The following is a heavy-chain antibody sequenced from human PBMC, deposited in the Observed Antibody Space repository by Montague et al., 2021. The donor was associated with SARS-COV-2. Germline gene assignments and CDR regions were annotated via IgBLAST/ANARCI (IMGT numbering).Heavy chain of an antibody. CDR3: ARHGYYETYDAFDI. CDR1: GGFVSSGSYF. Sequence: SETLSLTCTVSGGFVSSGSYFWNWIRQPPGKGLEWIGYKYYSGSTNYXXXLKSRVTISVDKSKNQFSLKLSSVTAADTAVYYCARHGYYETYDAFDIWGQGTMVTVSS. CDR2: KYYSGST. V-gene: IGHV4-61*01. D-gene: IGHD3-22*01. J-gene: IGHJ3*02.